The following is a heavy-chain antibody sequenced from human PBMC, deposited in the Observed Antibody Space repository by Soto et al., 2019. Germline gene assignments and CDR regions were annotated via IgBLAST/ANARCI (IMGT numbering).Heavy chain of an antibody. D-gene: IGHD3-9*01. CDR3: ARIKSGDDILTGYTPAYYGMDV. V-gene: IGHV2-70*01. CDR2: IDWDDDK. CDR1: GFSLSTSGMC. J-gene: IGHJ6*02. Sequence: SGPTLVNPTQTLTLTCTFSGFSLSTSGMCVSWLRQPPGKALEWLALIDWDDDKYYSTSLKTRLTVSKDISKNQVVLTVTNMDPVDTATYYCARIKSGDDILTGYTPAYYGMDVWGQGTTVTVSS.